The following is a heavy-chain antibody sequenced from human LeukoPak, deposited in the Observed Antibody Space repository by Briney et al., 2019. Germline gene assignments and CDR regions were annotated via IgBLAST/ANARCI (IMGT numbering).Heavy chain of an antibody. CDR2: IIPILGIA. Sequence: VASVKVSCKASGGTFSSYAISWVRQAPGQGLEWMGRIIPILGIANYAQKFQGRVTITADKSTSTAYMELSSLRSEDTAVYYCASWNHNIGLGFQHWGQGTLVTVSS. V-gene: IGHV1-69*04. D-gene: IGHD1-14*01. CDR1: GGTFSSYA. CDR3: ASWNHNIGLGFQH. J-gene: IGHJ1*01.